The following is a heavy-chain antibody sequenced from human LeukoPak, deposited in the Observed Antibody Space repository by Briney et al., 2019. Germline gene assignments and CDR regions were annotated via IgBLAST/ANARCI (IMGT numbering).Heavy chain of an antibody. CDR1: GYIFTDYG. J-gene: IGHJ5*02. V-gene: IGHV1-18*01. CDR2: ISAYNGNT. CDR3: PGFDP. Sequence: ASVRVSCKASGYIFTDYGITWVRQAPGQGLEWMGWISAYNGNTNYAQKFQGRFTMTTDTSTTTAYYCARDDYRMTGRITIFPGFDPWGQGTLVTVSS. D-gene: IGHD3-3*01.